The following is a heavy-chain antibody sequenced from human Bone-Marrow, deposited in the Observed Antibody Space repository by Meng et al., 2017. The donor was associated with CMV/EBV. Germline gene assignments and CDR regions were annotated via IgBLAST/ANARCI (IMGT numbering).Heavy chain of an antibody. D-gene: IGHD2-21*01. Sequence: GESLKISCAASGFTFGDYAMHWVRQTPGKGLEWVAVIWYDGSNKYYADSVKGRFTISRDNSKNTLYLQMNSLRAEDTAVYYCERDTGCGGECLEAHYYYGMDVWGQGTTVTVSS. J-gene: IGHJ6*02. CDR1: GFTFGDYA. CDR3: ERDTGCGGECLEAHYYYGMDV. V-gene: IGHV3-33*08. CDR2: IWYDGSNK.